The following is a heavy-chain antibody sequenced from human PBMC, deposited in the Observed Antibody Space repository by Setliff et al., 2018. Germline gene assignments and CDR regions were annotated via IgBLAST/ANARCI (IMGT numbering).Heavy chain of an antibody. CDR2: IYTSGST. V-gene: IGHV4-4*07. CDR1: GGSISSYY. Sequence: SETLSLTCTVSGGSISSYYWSWIRQPAGKGLEWIGRIYTSGSTNYNPSLKSRVTMSVDTSKHQFSLKLSSVTAAATAVYYCARVSYYGSGSYYHHPPHYGMDVWGQGTTVTVSS. J-gene: IGHJ6*02. D-gene: IGHD3-10*01. CDR3: ARVSYYGSGSYYHHPPHYGMDV.